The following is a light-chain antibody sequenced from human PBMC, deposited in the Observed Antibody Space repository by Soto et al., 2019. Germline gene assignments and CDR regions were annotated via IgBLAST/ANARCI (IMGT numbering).Light chain of an antibody. CDR2: GAS. J-gene: IGKJ5*01. CDR1: QSVSSSY. Sequence: EIVLTQSPGTLSLSPGERATLSCRASQSVSSSYLAWYQQKPGQAPRLLIYGASSRATGIPDRFSGSGSGTEFTLTISSLQSEDFGVYYCQQYNKWPLITFGQGTRLEIK. V-gene: IGKV3-20*01. CDR3: QQYNKWPLIT.